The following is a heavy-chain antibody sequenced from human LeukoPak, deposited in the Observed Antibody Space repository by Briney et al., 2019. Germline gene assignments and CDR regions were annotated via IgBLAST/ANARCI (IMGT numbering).Heavy chain of an antibody. Sequence: SVKVSCKASGGTFSSYAISWLRQAPGQGLEWMGGIIPIFGTTNYEQKFQGRVTITTDESTSTAYMELSSLRSEDTAVYYCARVNLDRDSSGFAFDYWGQGTLVTVSS. CDR3: ARVNLDRDSSGFAFDY. CDR1: GGTFSSYA. J-gene: IGHJ4*02. V-gene: IGHV1-69*05. D-gene: IGHD3-22*01. CDR2: IIPIFGTT.